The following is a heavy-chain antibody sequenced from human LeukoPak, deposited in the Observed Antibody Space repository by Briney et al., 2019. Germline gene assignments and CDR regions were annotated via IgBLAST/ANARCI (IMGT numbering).Heavy chain of an antibody. CDR2: ISYDGSNK. Sequence: GGSLRLSCAASGFTFRSYGMHWVRQAPGKGLEWVAFISYDGSNKYQTDSVKGRFTISRDNSKNTLYLQMDSLGVEDTAVYYCVKDRSPGIAVAGTGYYFDYWGQGTLVTVSS. CDR1: GFTFRSYG. CDR3: VKDRSPGIAVAGTGYYFDY. D-gene: IGHD6-19*01. V-gene: IGHV3-30*18. J-gene: IGHJ4*02.